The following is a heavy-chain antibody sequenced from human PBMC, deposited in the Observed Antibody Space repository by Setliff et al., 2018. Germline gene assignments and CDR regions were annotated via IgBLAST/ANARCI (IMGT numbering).Heavy chain of an antibody. D-gene: IGHD3-10*01. CDR2: INTNTGNP. V-gene: IGHV7-4-1*02. CDR3: ARASRFGTIVYRGYYYMDV. Sequence: ASVKVSCKASGYTFTTYAIGWMRQAPGQGPEWMGWINTNTGNPSYAQGFTGRFVFSLDTSVSTAYLQISSLKGEDTAVYYCARASRFGTIVYRGYYYMDVWGKGTTVTVSS. J-gene: IGHJ6*03. CDR1: GYTFTTYA.